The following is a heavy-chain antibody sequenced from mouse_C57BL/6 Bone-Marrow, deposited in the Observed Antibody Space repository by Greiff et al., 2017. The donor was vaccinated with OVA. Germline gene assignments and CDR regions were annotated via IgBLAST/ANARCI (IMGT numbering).Heavy chain of an antibody. J-gene: IGHJ3*01. V-gene: IGHV14-2*01. CDR3: ARGYGYDWFAY. D-gene: IGHD2-2*01. CDR1: GFNIKDYY. CDR2: IDPEDGET. Sequence: EVQLQQSGAELVKPGASVKLSCTASGFNIKDYYMHWVKQRTEQGLEWIGRIDPEDGETKYAPKFQGKATITADTPSNTAYLQLSSLTSEDTAVYYCARGYGYDWFAYWGQGTLVTVSA.